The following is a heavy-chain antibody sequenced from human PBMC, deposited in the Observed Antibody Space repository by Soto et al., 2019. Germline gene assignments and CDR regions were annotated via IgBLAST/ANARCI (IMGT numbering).Heavy chain of an antibody. J-gene: IGHJ6*03. D-gene: IGHD4-17*01. V-gene: IGHV3-23*01. CDR1: GFTFSSYA. CDR2: ISGSGGST. Sequence: PGGSLRLSCAASGFTFSSYAMSWVRQAPGKGLEWVSAISGSGGSTYYADSVKGRFTISRDNSKNTLYLQMNSLRAEDTAVYYCARHTTTVTAYLRYYYYMDVWGKGTTVTVSS. CDR3: ARHTTTVTAYLRYYYYMDV.